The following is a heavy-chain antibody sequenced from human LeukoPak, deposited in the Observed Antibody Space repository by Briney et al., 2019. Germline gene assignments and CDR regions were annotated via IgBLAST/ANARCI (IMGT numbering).Heavy chain of an antibody. D-gene: IGHD3-10*01. J-gene: IGHJ4*02. CDR1: GFTPNSYA. Sequence: PGEPLRLSCAPSGFTPNSYAMHCLPQSTGKPRERVAVIRYDESNRFHSDSAKGRFTISRYNSKNTLYLQINGPTAEDTAVHYCARDRGKGGYVDNWGQGTLVTVSS. CDR3: ARDRGKGGYVDN. V-gene: IGHV3-33*01. CDR2: IRYDESNR.